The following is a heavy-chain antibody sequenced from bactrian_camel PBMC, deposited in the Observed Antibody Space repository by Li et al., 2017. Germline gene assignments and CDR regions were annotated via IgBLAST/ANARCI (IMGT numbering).Heavy chain of an antibody. CDR1: ADIYSRNN. Sequence: VQLVESGGGSVQTGGSLRLSCTVSADIYSRNNIGWLRQALGKEREGVAVIDYRSGGSLLADSVKGRFTISQDNAQNTLYLQMDTLKPEDTATYYCAADPRRPVPPCTGVAGTRSRGYWGQGTQVTVS. J-gene: IGHJ6*01. CDR3: AADPRRPVPPCTGVAGTRSRGY. D-gene: IGHD6*01. CDR2: IDYRSGGS. V-gene: IGHV3S53*01.